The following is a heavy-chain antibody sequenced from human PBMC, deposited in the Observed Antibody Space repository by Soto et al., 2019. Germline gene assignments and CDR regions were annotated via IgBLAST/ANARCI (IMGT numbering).Heavy chain of an antibody. J-gene: IGHJ5*02. V-gene: IGHV4-31*03. CDR3: AIFQKYYGDYPNWFAP. CDR1: GGSISIGGYY. D-gene: IGHD4-17*01. CDR2: IYYSGST. Sequence: SETLSLTCTVSGGSISIGGYYWSWIRQHPGKGLEWIGYIYYSGSTYYNPSLKRRVTISVDTSKNQFSLKLSSVTAADTAVYYCAIFQKYYGDYPNWFAPCAQGTLVTVSS.